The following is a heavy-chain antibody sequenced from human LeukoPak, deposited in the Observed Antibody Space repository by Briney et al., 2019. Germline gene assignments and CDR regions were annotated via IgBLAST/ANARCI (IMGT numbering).Heavy chain of an antibody. Sequence: PSETLSLTCAVYGGSFSGYYWSWIRQPPGKGLEWIGEINHSGSTNYNPSLKSRVTISVDTSKNQFSLKLGSVTAADTAVYYCSSVTQAGEYWGQGTLVTVSS. CDR1: GGSFSGYY. CDR3: SSVTQAGEY. D-gene: IGHD1-14*01. V-gene: IGHV4-34*01. CDR2: INHSGST. J-gene: IGHJ4*02.